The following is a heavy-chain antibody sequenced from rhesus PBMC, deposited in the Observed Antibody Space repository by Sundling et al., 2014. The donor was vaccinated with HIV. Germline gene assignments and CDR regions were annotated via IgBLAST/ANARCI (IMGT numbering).Heavy chain of an antibody. CDR1: GFTFSNYY. CDR2: INFGGSST. J-gene: IGHJ4*01. D-gene: IGHD6-31*01. V-gene: IGHV3-8*01. Sequence: EVQLVESGGGLVQPGGSLRLSCTGSGFTFSNYYMYWVRQTPGTGLEWVSGINFGGSSTWYTDSVKGRFTISKENAKNTLYLQMDSLRPEDTAVYYCAKDRNAGYSSVWYFDYWGQGVLVTVSS. CDR3: AKDRNAGYSSVWYFDY.